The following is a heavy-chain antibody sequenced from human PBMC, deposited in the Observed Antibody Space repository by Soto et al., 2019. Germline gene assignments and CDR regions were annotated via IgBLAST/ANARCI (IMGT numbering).Heavy chain of an antibody. CDR2: INHSGST. D-gene: IGHD2-15*01. CDR1: GGSFSGYY. V-gene: IGHV4-34*01. Sequence: QVQLQQWGAGLLKPSETLSLTCAVYGGSFSGYYWSWIRQPPGKGLEWIGEINHSGSTNYNPSLKSRVTISVDTSKNQFSPKLSSVTAADTAVYYCARSYGGNPYYFDYWGQGTLVTVSS. CDR3: ARSYGGNPYYFDY. J-gene: IGHJ4*02.